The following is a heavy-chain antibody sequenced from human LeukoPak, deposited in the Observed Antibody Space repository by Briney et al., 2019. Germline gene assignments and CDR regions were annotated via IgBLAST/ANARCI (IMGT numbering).Heavy chain of an antibody. D-gene: IGHD3-22*01. J-gene: IGHJ4*02. CDR2: ISSSSRYI. CDR3: AKAYFAGYYDSSGS. Sequence: PGGSLRLSCVASGLDFSDSGMLWVRQAPGKGLEWLSSISSSSRYIYYAVSVKGRFTISRDNAKNSLYLQMNSLRAEDTALYYCAKAYFAGYYDSSGSWGQGTLVTVSS. V-gene: IGHV3-21*04. CDR1: GLDFSDSG.